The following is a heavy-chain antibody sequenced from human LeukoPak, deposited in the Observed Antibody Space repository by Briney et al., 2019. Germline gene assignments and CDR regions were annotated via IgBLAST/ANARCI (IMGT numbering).Heavy chain of an antibody. V-gene: IGHV3-23*01. CDR2: ISGSGGST. CDR3: ARRATTERGHSYGLDY. CDR1: GFTFSSYG. D-gene: IGHD5-18*01. J-gene: IGHJ4*01. Sequence: PGGTLRLSCAASGFTFSSYGMSWVRQAPGKGLEWVSAISGSGGSTYYADSLRGRITISRDNTKNSLYLQMNSLRAEDTAVYYCARRATTERGHSYGLDYWGQGTLVTVSS.